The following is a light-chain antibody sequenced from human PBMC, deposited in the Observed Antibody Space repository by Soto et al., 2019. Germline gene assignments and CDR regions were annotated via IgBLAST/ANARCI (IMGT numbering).Light chain of an antibody. V-gene: IGLV2-23*01. J-gene: IGLJ2*01. CDR2: EGY. CDR1: NSDLGIYKL. CDR3: CSYAGGNTVV. Sequence: QSVLTQPASVSGSPGQSITISCTGTNSDLGIYKLVSWYRQLPGKAPEVIVFEGYKRPSGISSRFSGSKSGTTASLTISGLQADDEAHYYCCSYAGGNTVVFGGGTKLTVL.